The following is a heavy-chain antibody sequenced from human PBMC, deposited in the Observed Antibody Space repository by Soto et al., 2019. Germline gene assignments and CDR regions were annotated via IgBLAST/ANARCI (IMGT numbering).Heavy chain of an antibody. D-gene: IGHD1-26*01. CDR2: IFHTGAT. CDR3: ARRRIVPTTNFDY. CDR1: GDSISSSSFY. V-gene: IGHV4-39*01. Sequence: SETLSLTCTVSGDSISSSSFYWGWIRQPPGKGLEWIGHIFHTGATYQNPTLKSRLRMSVDTSKNQFSLNLSSVTATDTAVYYCARRRIVPTTNFDYCGQGTLVTDSS. J-gene: IGHJ4*02.